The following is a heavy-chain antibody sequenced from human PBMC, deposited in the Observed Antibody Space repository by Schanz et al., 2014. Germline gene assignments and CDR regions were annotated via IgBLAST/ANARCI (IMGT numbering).Heavy chain of an antibody. CDR3: VRLVLHDY. J-gene: IGHJ4*02. CDR1: GFTFSSYA. D-gene: IGHD6-6*01. Sequence: VQLLESGGGVVQPGRSLRLSCAASGFTFSSYAMSWVRQAPGKGLEWISAISGSGVSTHYADSVKGRFTIYSDNSKSTLYLQMNSLRAEDSAVYDCVRLVLHDYWGQGTLVTVSA. CDR2: ISGSGVST. V-gene: IGHV3-23*01.